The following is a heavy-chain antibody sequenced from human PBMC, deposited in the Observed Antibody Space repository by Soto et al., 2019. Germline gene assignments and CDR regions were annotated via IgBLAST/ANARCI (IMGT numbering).Heavy chain of an antibody. CDR1: GFTFSSYG. D-gene: IGHD3-3*01. V-gene: IGHV3-30*18. CDR2: ISYDGSNK. J-gene: IGHJ4*02. Sequence: PGGSLRLSCAASGFTFSSYGMHWVRQAPGKGLEWVAVISYDGSNKNYADSVKGRFTISRDNSKNTLYLQMNSLRAEDTAVYYCAKPRDFWSGYFDYWGQGTLVTVSS. CDR3: AKPRDFWSGYFDY.